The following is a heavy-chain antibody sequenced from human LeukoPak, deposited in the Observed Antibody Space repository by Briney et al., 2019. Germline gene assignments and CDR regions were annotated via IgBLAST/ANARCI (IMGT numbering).Heavy chain of an antibody. Sequence: HPGGSLRLSCAASGFTFSSYSMNWVRQAPGKGLEWVSYISGSSSTIYYADSVKGRFTISRDNAKNSLYLQMNSLRAEDTAVYYCARDGGSWRDSPPDYWGQGTLVTVSS. V-gene: IGHV3-48*01. J-gene: IGHJ4*02. CDR3: ARDGGSWRDSPPDY. CDR2: ISGSSSTI. D-gene: IGHD6-13*01. CDR1: GFTFSSYS.